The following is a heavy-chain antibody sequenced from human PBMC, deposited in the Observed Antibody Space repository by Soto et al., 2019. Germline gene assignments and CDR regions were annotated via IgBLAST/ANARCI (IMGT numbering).Heavy chain of an antibody. J-gene: IGHJ4*02. CDR3: ATDPHYCISTSCYGY. V-gene: IGHV1-24*01. CDR1: GYTLTELS. Sequence: ASVKVSCKVSGYTLTELSMHWVRQAPGKGLEWMGGFDPEDGETFYAQKFQGRVTMTEDTSTDTAYMELSSLRSEDTAVYYCATDPHYCISTSCYGYWGQGTLVTVS. D-gene: IGHD2-2*01. CDR2: FDPEDGET.